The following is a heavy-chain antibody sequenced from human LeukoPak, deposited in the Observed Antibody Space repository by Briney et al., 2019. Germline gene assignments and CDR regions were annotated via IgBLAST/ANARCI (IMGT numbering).Heavy chain of an antibody. V-gene: IGHV3-30*04. D-gene: IGHD4-17*01. CDR1: GFTFSSYA. Sequence: GGSLRLSCAASGFTFSSYAMHWVRQAPGKGLEWVAVISYDGSNKYYADSVKGRLTISRDNSKNTLYLQMNSLRAEDTAVYYCAREEDGDYAYWGQGTLVTVSS. CDR2: ISYDGSNK. J-gene: IGHJ4*02. CDR3: AREEDGDYAY.